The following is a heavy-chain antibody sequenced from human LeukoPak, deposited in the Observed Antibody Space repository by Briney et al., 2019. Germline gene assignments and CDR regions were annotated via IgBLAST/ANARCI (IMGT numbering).Heavy chain of an antibody. CDR1: GGSISSYF. D-gene: IGHD2-15*01. CDR3: VAYCSGGSCYHYYYYGMDV. CDR2: IHTSGST. V-gene: IGHV4-4*07. J-gene: IGHJ6*02. Sequence: SETLSLTCTVSGGSISSYFCSWIRQPAGKGLEWIGRIHTSGSTNYNSSLKSRVTMSVDTSKNQFSLNLSSVTAADTAVYYCVAYCSGGSCYHYYYYGMDVWGQGTTVTVSS.